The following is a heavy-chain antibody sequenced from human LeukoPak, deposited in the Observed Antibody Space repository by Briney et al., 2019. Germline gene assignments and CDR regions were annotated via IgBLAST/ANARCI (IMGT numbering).Heavy chain of an antibody. D-gene: IGHD2-2*01. Sequence: SETLSLTCAVSGGSLSGYYWSWIRQPPGKGLEWIGEIDHSGSTNYNPSLKSRVTISVDTSKNQFSLKLSSVTAADTAVYYCARGCCSSTSCYPFDYWGQGTLVTVSS. CDR3: ARGCCSSTSCYPFDY. V-gene: IGHV4-34*01. J-gene: IGHJ4*02. CDR2: IDHSGST. CDR1: GGSLSGYY.